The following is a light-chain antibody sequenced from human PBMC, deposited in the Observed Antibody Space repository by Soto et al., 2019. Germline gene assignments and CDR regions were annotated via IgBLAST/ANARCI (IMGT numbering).Light chain of an antibody. J-gene: IGLJ2*01. V-gene: IGLV1-44*01. CDR1: DSNIGSDT. Sequence: QSVLTQPPSASGAPSQRVTISCSGSDSNIGSDTANWYQQIPGTAPKLLIYNNNRRPSGVPERFSGSKSGTSASLAISGLQSDDEADYYCAAWDDSLNGPVFGGGTKVTVL. CDR3: AAWDDSLNGPV. CDR2: NNN.